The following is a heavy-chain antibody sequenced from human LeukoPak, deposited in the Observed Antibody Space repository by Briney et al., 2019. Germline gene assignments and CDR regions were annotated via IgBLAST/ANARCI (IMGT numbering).Heavy chain of an antibody. CDR3: AKGGYYYGSGSYFDY. Sequence: PSETLSLTCTVSGYSISSGYYWGWIRQPPGKGLEWIGSIYHSGSTYYNPSLKSRVTISVDTSKNQFSLKLSSVTAADTALYYCAKGGYYYGSGSYFDYWGQGTLVTVSS. D-gene: IGHD3-10*01. V-gene: IGHV4-38-2*02. J-gene: IGHJ4*02. CDR1: GYSISSGYY. CDR2: IYHSGST.